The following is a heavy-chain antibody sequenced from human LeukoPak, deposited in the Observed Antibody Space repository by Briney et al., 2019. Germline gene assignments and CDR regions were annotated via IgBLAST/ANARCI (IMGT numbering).Heavy chain of an antibody. Sequence: SETLSLTCTVSGGSISSSSYYWGWIRQPPGKGLEWIGSIYYSGSTYYNPSLKSRVTISVDTSKNQFSLQLSSVTAADTAVYYCARDSSEMSYNYYYYYMDVWGKGTTVTVSS. CDR1: GGSISSSSYY. J-gene: IGHJ6*03. V-gene: IGHV4-39*07. CDR3: ARDSSEMSYNYYYYYMDV. CDR2: IYYSGST. D-gene: IGHD2-2*01.